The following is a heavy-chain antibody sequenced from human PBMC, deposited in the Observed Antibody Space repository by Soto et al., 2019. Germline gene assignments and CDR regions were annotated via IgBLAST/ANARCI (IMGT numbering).Heavy chain of an antibody. CDR1: GFSLSTSGVG. Sequence: QITLKESGPTLVKPTQTLTLTCTFSGFSLSTSGVGVGWIRQPPGKALEWLALIYWDDDKRYSPSLKSRLTLTTDTSEHQLVLTKTHMYPVDTATYYGAHRLRGAYCGGHCYSSFETFDPWGQGTLVTVSS. CDR2: IYWDDDK. D-gene: IGHD2-21*02. J-gene: IGHJ5*02. V-gene: IGHV2-5*02. CDR3: AHRLRGAYCGGHCYSSFETFDP.